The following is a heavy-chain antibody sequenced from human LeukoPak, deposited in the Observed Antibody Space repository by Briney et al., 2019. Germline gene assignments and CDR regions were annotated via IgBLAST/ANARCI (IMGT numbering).Heavy chain of an antibody. V-gene: IGHV1-18*01. J-gene: IGHJ4*02. Sequence: ASVKVSCKTSGYTFTSYAISWVRQAPGHGLKWMGWISGYNGHTYSAQKFQGRLTMTTDTSTSTADMELRGLISDDTAVFYCARGFSANYYDYWGQGTLVTVSS. CDR1: GYTFTSYA. CDR3: ARGFSANYYDY. CDR2: ISGYNGHT. D-gene: IGHD1-26*01.